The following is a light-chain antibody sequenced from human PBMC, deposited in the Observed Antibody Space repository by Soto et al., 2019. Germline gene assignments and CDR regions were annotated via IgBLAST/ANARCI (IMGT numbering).Light chain of an antibody. V-gene: IGKV3-20*01. CDR2: GAS. CDR1: LTVSDNY. J-gene: IGKJ1*01. Sequence: ELVLTQSPGTLSLSPGERATLSCRASLTVSDNYLAWYQQKAGQAPRLVIYGASNRATGIPDRFSGSGSGTDFTLTISRLEPEDFAVYYCQQYSSAPLTFGQGTKVDIK. CDR3: QQYSSAPLT.